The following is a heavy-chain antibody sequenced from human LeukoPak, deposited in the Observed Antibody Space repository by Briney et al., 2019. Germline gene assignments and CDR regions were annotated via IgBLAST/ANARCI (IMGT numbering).Heavy chain of an antibody. J-gene: IGHJ4*02. CDR1: GYPFSDYY. CDR3: AKGSSYGSGSHLDY. D-gene: IGHD3-10*01. CDR2: ISSHTITT. V-gene: IGHV3-11*01. Sequence: GGSLRLSCAVSGYPFSDYYMSWIRQAPGKGGECVSYISSHTITTYYADYVQGRFTNSRDNANNSLYLQMDSLRAEHTAGYFCAKGSSYGSGSHLDYWRQGTLVTVSS.